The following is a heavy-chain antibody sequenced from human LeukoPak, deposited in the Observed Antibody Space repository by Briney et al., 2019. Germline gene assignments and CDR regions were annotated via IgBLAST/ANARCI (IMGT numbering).Heavy chain of an antibody. V-gene: IGHV4-34*01. CDR3: ARVVVVAATRNNWFDP. CDR1: GGSFSGYY. CDR2: INHSGST. Sequence: SETLSLTCAVYGGSFSGYYWSWIRQPPGKGLEWIGEINHSGSTNYNPSLKSRVTISVDTSKNQFSLKLSSVTAADTAVYYRARVVVVAATRNNWFDPWGQGILVTVSS. J-gene: IGHJ5*02. D-gene: IGHD2-15*01.